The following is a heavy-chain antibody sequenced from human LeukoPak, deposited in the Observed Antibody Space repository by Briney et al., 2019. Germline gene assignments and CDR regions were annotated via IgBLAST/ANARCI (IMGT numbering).Heavy chain of an antibody. CDR1: GFTFKSYA. J-gene: IGHJ4*02. CDR2: IWYDGSNK. V-gene: IGHV3-33*08. CDR3: AREGQDLGFDY. Sequence: GGSLRLSCSASGFTFKSYAMHWVRQAPGKGLEWVAVIWYDGSNKYYADSVKGRFTISRDNSKNTLYLQMNSLRAEDTAVYYCAREGQDLGFDYWGQGTLVTVSP.